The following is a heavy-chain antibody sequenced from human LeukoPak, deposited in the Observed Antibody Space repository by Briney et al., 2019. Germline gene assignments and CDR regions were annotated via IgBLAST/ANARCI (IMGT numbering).Heavy chain of an antibody. Sequence: SETLSLTCTVSGGSISSYYWSWIRQPPGKGLEWIGNIYDRGSTKYNPPLKSRVTISVDTSKNQFSLRLSSVTAADTAVYYCARGRTFDNWGQGTLVTVSS. V-gene: IGHV4-59*01. CDR1: GGSISSYY. CDR2: IYDRGST. CDR3: ARGRTFDN. J-gene: IGHJ4*02.